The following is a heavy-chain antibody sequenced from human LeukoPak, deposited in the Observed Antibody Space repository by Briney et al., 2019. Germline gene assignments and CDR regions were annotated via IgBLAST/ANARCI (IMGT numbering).Heavy chain of an antibody. CDR3: ARHWDYDYVCGSYGDY. D-gene: IGHD3-16*01. CDR1: GYSFTSYW. V-gene: IGHV5-51*01. Sequence: GESLKISCKGSGYSFTSYWIGWVRQMPGKGLEWMGIIYPGDSDTRYSPSFQGQVTISPDKSISTAYLQWSSLKASDSAMYYCARHWDYDYVCGSYGDYWGQGTLVTVSS. CDR2: IYPGDSDT. J-gene: IGHJ4*02.